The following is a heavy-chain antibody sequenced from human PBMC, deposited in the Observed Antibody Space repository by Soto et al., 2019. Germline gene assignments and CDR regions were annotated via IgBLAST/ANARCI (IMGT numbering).Heavy chain of an antibody. D-gene: IGHD3-22*01. Sequence: AAVKVSCKTAGATFTSYGISCGRQAPGQGGEWMGWIDPNSGCTNYAQKCQGCVTMTRDTSISTAYMELSRLRSDDTAVYYCGRGNITMIVAAADFDYWGQGTLVTVSS. CDR2: IDPNSGCT. CDR1: GATFTSYG. CDR3: GRGNITMIVAAADFDY. V-gene: IGHV1-2*04. J-gene: IGHJ4*02.